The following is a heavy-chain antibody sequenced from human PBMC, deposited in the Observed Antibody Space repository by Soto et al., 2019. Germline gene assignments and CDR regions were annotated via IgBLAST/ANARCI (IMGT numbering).Heavy chain of an antibody. CDR1: GGSISTYY. CDR3: ARREPYYYDTSAFEYLDYFDL. V-gene: IGHV4-59*12. CDR2: VYYDGRT. Sequence: KPSETLSLTCTVSGGSISTYYWSWVRQPPGKGLEWIAYVYYDGRTNFNPSLKSRVAIFVDTSKDQFSLKLRSVSAADTAVYFCARREPYYYDTSAFEYLDYFDLWGRGTPVTVSS. J-gene: IGHJ4*02. D-gene: IGHD3-22*01.